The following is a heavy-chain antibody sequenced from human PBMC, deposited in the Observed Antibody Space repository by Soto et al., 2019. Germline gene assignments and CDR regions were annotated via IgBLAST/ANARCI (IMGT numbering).Heavy chain of an antibody. CDR2: INQGGST. V-gene: IGHV4-34*01. Sequence: PSETLSLTCAVYGGFFNDFHWSWIRQPPGKRLEWIGEINQGGSTNYNPSLKSRVTISIDTSKNQFSLRLSSVTAADTAGYYCERVDDIWGPGTSVTVAS. CDR1: GGFFNDFH. CDR3: ERVDDI. J-gene: IGHJ3*02.